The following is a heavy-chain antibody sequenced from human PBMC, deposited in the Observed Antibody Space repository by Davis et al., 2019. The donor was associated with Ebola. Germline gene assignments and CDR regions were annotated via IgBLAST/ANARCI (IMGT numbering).Heavy chain of an antibody. D-gene: IGHD2-2*02. J-gene: IGHJ6*02. CDR2: IYYSGST. Sequence: MPSETLSLTCTVSGGSISSYYWGWIRQPPGKGLEWIGCIYYSGSTYYNPSLKSRVTISVDTSKNQLSLKLSSGTAADTAVYYCGTLGGIVVVPAAIRGYYGMDVWGQGTTVTVSS. V-gene: IGHV4-39*01. CDR3: GTLGGIVVVPAAIRGYYGMDV. CDR1: GGSISSYY.